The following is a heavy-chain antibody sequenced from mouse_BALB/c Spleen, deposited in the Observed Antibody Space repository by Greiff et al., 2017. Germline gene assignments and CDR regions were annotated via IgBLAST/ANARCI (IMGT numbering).Heavy chain of an antibody. J-gene: IGHJ3*01. CDR3: ARDPSMITTAWFAY. D-gene: IGHD2-4*01. Sequence: EVQLVESGGGLVQPGGSRKLSCAASGFTFSDYGMAWVRQAPGKGPEWVAFISNLAYSIYYADTVTGRFTISRENAKNTLYLEMSSLRSEDTAMYYCARDPSMITTAWFAYWGQGTLVTVSA. V-gene: IGHV5-15*02. CDR1: GFTFSDYG. CDR2: ISNLAYSI.